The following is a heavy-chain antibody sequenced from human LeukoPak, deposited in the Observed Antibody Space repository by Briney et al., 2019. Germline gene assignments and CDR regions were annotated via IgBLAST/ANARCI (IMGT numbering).Heavy chain of an antibody. V-gene: IGHV3-30-3*01. Sequence: PPGGSLRLSCAASGFTFSSYAMHWVRQAPGKGLEWVAVISYDGSNKYYADSVKGRFTISRDNSKNTLYLQMNSLRAEDTAVYYCAKDPFRARISAPDYWGQGILVTVSS. J-gene: IGHJ4*02. CDR3: AKDPFRARISAPDY. CDR1: GFTFSSYA. D-gene: IGHD6-6*01. CDR2: ISYDGSNK.